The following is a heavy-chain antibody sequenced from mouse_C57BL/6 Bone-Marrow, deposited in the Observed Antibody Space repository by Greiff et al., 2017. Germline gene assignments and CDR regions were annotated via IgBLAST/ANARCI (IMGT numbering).Heavy chain of an antibody. CDR2: IHPNSGST. CDR3: ARRLPRGSFAY. V-gene: IGHV1-64*01. J-gene: IGHJ3*01. CDR1: GYTFTSYW. Sequence: QVQLQQPGAELVKPGASVKLSCKASGYTFTSYWMHWVKQRPGQGLEWIGMIHPNSGSTNYNEKFKSKATLTVDKSSSTAYMQLSSLTSEDSAVYYCARRLPRGSFAYWGQGTLVTVSA.